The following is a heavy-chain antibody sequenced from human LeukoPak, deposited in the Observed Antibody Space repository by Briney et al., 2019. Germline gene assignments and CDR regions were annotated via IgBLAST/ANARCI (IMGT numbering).Heavy chain of an antibody. CDR1: GYTFTSYD. CDR3: AREPIVGATRYWFDP. V-gene: IGHV1-8*01. Sequence: GASVKVSCKASGYTFTSYDINWVRQATRQGLEWMGWMNPNSGDTAYAQKFQGRVTMTRNTSISTAYMELSNLRSEDTAVYYCAREPIVGATRYWFDPWGQGTLVTVSS. CDR2: MNPNSGDT. J-gene: IGHJ5*02. D-gene: IGHD1-26*01.